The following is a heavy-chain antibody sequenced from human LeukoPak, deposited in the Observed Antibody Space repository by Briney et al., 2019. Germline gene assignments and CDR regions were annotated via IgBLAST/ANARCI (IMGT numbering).Heavy chain of an antibody. CDR3: ATDGYFEV. J-gene: IGHJ2*01. Sequence: PSGTLSLTCTVSGVSINTYSWSWVRQPPGKGLEWIGYMSYTGSTSYNPSLRSRVTISVDKSKNQFSLKLTSVTAADTAVYFCATDGYFEVWGRGTLVTVSS. CDR2: MSYTGST. V-gene: IGHV4-59*01. CDR1: GVSINTYS.